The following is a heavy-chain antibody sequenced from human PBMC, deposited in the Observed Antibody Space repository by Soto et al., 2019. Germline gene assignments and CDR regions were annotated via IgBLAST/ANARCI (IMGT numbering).Heavy chain of an antibody. D-gene: IGHD3-10*01. Sequence: QVQLVESGGGVVQPGRSLRLSCAASGFTFSSYAMHWVRQAPGKGLEWVAVISYDGSNKYYADSVKGRFTISRDNSKNTLYLQMNSLRAEDTAVYYCARDKPYGSGSHFDPWGQGTLVTVSS. J-gene: IGHJ5*02. CDR1: GFTFSSYA. V-gene: IGHV3-30-3*01. CDR2: ISYDGSNK. CDR3: ARDKPYGSGSHFDP.